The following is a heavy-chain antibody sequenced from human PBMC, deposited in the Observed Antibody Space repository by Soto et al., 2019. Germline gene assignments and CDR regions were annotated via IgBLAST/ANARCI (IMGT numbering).Heavy chain of an antibody. D-gene: IGHD1-26*01. J-gene: IGHJ4*02. V-gene: IGHV4-31*03. CDR2: IYYSGSTYYN. CDR1: GGSISSGGYY. Sequence: QVQLQESGPGLVKPSQTLSLTCTVSGGSISSGGYYWSWIRQHPGKGLEWIGYIYYSGSTYYNYYNPSLKSRVTISVDTSKNQFSLKLSSVTAADTAVYYCARTPLLWGQGTVVTVSS. CDR3: ARTPLL.